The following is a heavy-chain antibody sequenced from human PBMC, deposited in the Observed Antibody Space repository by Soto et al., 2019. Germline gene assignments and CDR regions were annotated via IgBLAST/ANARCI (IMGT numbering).Heavy chain of an antibody. CDR2: ISYDGSNK. CDR1: GFTFSSYA. V-gene: IGHV3-30-3*01. J-gene: IGHJ6*02. CDR3: AREDYDFWSGYHLTPGYYYGMDV. Sequence: GGSLRLSCAASGFTFSSYAMHWVRQAPGKGLEWVAVISYDGSNKYYADSVKGRLNISRDNSKNTLYLQMNSLRAEDTAVYYCAREDYDFWSGYHLTPGYYYGMDVWGQGTTVTVSS. D-gene: IGHD3-3*01.